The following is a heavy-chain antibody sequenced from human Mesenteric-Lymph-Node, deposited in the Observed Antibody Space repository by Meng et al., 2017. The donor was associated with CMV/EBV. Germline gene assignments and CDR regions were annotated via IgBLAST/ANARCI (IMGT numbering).Heavy chain of an antibody. D-gene: IGHD6-6*01. CDR2: ISWNSGTI. CDR3: ARDGKSSSTNYYYYGMDV. Sequence: GESLKISCEASGFTFNTYGMSWVRQAPGKGLEWVSGISWNSGTIAYADSVKGRFTTSRDNAKNSLYLQMNSLRAEDTAVYYCARDGKSSSTNYYYYGMDVWGQGTTVTVSS. J-gene: IGHJ6*02. V-gene: IGHV3-20*04. CDR1: GFTFNTYG.